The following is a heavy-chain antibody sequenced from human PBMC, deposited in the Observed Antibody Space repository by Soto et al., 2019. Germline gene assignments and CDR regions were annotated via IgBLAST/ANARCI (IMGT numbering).Heavy chain of an antibody. CDR2: LSSSSGST. Sequence: GGSLRLSCAASGFTFRSYAMSWVRQAPGKGLEWVSTLSSSSGSTYYADSVKGRFTISRDNSKYTLYLQMNSLRAEDTAVYYCAKDPLRSSGWIGYFDYWGQGTLVTVSS. J-gene: IGHJ4*02. D-gene: IGHD6-19*01. CDR3: AKDPLRSSGWIGYFDY. CDR1: GFTFRSYA. V-gene: IGHV3-23*01.